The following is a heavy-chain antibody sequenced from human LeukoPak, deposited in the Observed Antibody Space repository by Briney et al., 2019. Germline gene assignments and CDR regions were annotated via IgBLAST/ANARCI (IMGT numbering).Heavy chain of an antibody. CDR3: ARGTTPLDNWSDP. D-gene: IGHD2/OR15-2a*01. CDR2: IYYSGST. Sequence: PSETLSLTCTVSGGSISSYYWSWIRQPPGKGLEWIGYIYYSGSTNYNPSLKSRVTISVDTSKNQFSLKLSSVTAADTAVYYCARGTTPLDNWSDPWGQGTLVTVSS. V-gene: IGHV4-59*01. CDR1: GGSISSYY. J-gene: IGHJ5*02.